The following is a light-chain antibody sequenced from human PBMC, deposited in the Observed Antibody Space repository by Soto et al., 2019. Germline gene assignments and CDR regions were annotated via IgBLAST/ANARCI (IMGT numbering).Light chain of an antibody. J-gene: IGKJ1*01. Sequence: DIQMTQSPSSLSASVGDRVTITCRASQSITSSLNWYQQKPGKAPNLLIYAASSLQSGVPSRFSGSGSGTDFTLTISSLQPEDFATFYCQHSYSTPWTFGQGTKVEIK. CDR3: QHSYSTPWT. CDR2: AAS. CDR1: QSITSS. V-gene: IGKV1-39*01.